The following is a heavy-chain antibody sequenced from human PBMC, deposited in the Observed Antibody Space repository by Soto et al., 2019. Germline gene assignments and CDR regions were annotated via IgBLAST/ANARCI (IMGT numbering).Heavy chain of an antibody. CDR1: GGTFSSYT. Sequence: QVQLVQSGAEVKKPGSSVKVSCKASGGTFSSYTISWVRQAPGQGLEWMGRIIPILGIANYAQKFQGRVTITADKSTSTAYRELSSLRSEDTAVYYCARVGGDVDTAMVTSLDYWGQGTLVTVSS. J-gene: IGHJ4*02. D-gene: IGHD5-18*01. CDR3: ARVGGDVDTAMVTSLDY. V-gene: IGHV1-69*02. CDR2: IIPILGIA.